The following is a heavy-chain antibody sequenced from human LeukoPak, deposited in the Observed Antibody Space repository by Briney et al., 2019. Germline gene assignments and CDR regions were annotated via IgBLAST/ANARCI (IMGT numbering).Heavy chain of an antibody. CDR2: IISIFGTA. V-gene: IGHV1-69*05. Sequence: SVKVSCKASGGTFSSYAISWVRQAPGQGLEWMGGIISIFGTANYAQKFQGRVTITTDESTSTAYMELSSLRSEDTAVYYCARVGGYGSGSYYDYWGQGTLVTVSS. CDR3: ARVGGYGSGSYYDY. J-gene: IGHJ4*02. CDR1: GGTFSSYA. D-gene: IGHD3-10*01.